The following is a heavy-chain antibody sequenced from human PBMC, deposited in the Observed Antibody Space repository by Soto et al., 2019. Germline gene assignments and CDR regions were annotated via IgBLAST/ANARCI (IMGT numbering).Heavy chain of an antibody. Sequence: GGSLRLSCAASGFTFSSYGMHWVRQAPGKGLEWVAVISYDGSNKYYADSVKGRFTISRDNSKNTLYLQMNSLRAEDTAVYYCAKGSGCYAGYSDYWGQGTLVTVSS. V-gene: IGHV3-30*18. J-gene: IGHJ4*02. D-gene: IGHD6-19*01. CDR2: ISYDGSNK. CDR3: AKGSGCYAGYSDY. CDR1: GFTFSSYG.